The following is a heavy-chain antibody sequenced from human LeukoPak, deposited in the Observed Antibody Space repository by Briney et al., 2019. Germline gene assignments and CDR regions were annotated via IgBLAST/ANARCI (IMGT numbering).Heavy chain of an antibody. V-gene: IGHV4-59*01. CDR3: ASLGYSSGRYGPIGY. Sequence: KTSETLSLTCTVSGGSISSYYWSWIRQPPGKGLEWIGYIYYSGSTNYNPSLKSRVTISVDTSKNQFSLKLSSVTAVDTAVYYCASLGYSSGRYGPIGYWGQGTLVTVSS. D-gene: IGHD6-19*01. CDR1: GGSISSYY. CDR2: IYYSGST. J-gene: IGHJ4*02.